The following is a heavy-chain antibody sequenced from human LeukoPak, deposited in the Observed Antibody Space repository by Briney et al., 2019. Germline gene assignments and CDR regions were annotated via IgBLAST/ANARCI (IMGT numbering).Heavy chain of an antibody. CDR3: ASYPGDY. J-gene: IGHJ4*02. CDR1: GGSISSYY. CDR2: IYYSGST. V-gene: IGHV4-59*08. Sequence: SETLSLTCTVSGGSISSYYWSWIRQPPGKGLEWIGCIYYSGSTNYNPSLKSRVTISVDTSKNQFTLKLSSVTAADTAVYYCASYPGDYWGQGTLVTVSS. D-gene: IGHD3-16*02.